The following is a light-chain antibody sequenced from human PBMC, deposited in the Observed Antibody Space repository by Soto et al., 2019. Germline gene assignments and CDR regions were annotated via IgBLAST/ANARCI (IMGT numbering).Light chain of an antibody. J-gene: IGKJ5*01. V-gene: IGKV3-15*01. Sequence: EIVMTQSPATLSVSPGERVTLSCRASQSVSSNLAWYQQKSGQAPRLLIYGASTRATGIPARFSGSGSGTEFTLTISSLQSEDFALYYCQQYNKWPPVTFGQGTRLEIK. CDR3: QQYNKWPPVT. CDR2: GAS. CDR1: QSVSSN.